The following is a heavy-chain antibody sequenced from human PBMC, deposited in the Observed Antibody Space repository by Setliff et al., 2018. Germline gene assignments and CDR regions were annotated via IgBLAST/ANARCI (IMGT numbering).Heavy chain of an antibody. D-gene: IGHD3-22*01. CDR1: GFTFRTYA. V-gene: IGHV3-66*01. CDR2: IYSGGST. J-gene: IGHJ3*02. CDR3: ARALDSSGYYHAFDI. Sequence: GGSLRLSCGASGFTFRTYAMNWVRQAPGKGLEWVSVIYSGGSTYYADSVKGRFTISRDNAKNSLYLQMNSLRAEDTAVYYCARALDSSGYYHAFDIWGQGTMVTVSS.